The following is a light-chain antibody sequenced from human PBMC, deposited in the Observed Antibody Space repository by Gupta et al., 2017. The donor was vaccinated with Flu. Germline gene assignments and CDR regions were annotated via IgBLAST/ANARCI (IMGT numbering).Light chain of an antibody. CDR1: EGIRSY. J-gene: IGKJ4*01. Sequence: DIQMTHSPSSLSASVGDRVTITYRASEGIRSYLNWYHQKPGKAPQLLLYGSSKFLSGVPSRFSGSGSATAFTLTIVTRLPPDFVTSYCRQRVRSAHTFGGGTKVE. V-gene: IGKV1-39*01. CDR2: GSS. CDR3: RQRVRSAHT.